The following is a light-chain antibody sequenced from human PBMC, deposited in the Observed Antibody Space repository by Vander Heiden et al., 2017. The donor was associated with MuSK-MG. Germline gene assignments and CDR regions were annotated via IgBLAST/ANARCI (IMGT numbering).Light chain of an antibody. CDR2: AAS. CDR3: QQQYT. CDR1: QGVSTY. J-gene: IGKJ2*01. Sequence: DIQLTQSPSFLSASIGDRVTITCRASQGVSTYLAWYQHKPGKAHKLLIYAASTLQSGVPSRFIGSEGGTEFALTIDNLQPEDFATYYCQQQYTFGQGTKVG. V-gene: IGKV1-9*01.